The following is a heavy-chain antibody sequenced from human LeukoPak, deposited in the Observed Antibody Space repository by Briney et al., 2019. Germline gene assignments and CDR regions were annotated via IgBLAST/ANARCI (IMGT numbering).Heavy chain of an antibody. Sequence: SSETLSLTCTVSGGSISSSSYYWAWIRQPPGKGLEWIGSIFYSGTTFYNPSLKSRVTIFVDTSKNQFSLKLDSVTAADTAVYYCARRDIVTTINTWGQGTLVTVSS. CDR2: IFYSGTT. J-gene: IGHJ4*02. CDR1: GGSISSSSYY. CDR3: ARRDIVTTINT. V-gene: IGHV4-39*01. D-gene: IGHD5-12*01.